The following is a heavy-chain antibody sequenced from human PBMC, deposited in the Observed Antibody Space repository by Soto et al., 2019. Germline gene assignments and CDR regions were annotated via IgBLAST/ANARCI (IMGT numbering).Heavy chain of an antibody. CDR1: GGSISSSSHY. CDR3: ARLGIAVAGTDY. D-gene: IGHD6-19*01. J-gene: IGHJ4*02. Sequence: SETLSLTCTVSGGSISSSSHYWGWIRQPPGKGLEWIGSIYYSGSTYYNPSLKSRVTISVDTSKNQFSLKLSSVTAADTAVYYCARLGIAVAGTDYWGQGTPVTVSS. V-gene: IGHV4-39*01. CDR2: IYYSGST.